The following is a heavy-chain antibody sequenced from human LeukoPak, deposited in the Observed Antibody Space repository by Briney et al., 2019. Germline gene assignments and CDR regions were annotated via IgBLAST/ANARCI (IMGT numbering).Heavy chain of an antibody. D-gene: IGHD3-3*01. J-gene: IGHJ5*02. CDR2: IYYSGST. V-gene: IGHV4-59*01. CDR3: AREYVISRYYDFWSGYSPYNWFDP. CDR1: GGSISSYY. Sequence: PSETLSLTCTVSGGSISSYYWSWIRQPPGKGLEWIGYIYYSGSTNYNPSLKSRVTISVDTSKNQFSLKLTSVTAADTAVYYCAREYVISRYYDFWSGYSPYNWFDPWGQGTLVTVSS.